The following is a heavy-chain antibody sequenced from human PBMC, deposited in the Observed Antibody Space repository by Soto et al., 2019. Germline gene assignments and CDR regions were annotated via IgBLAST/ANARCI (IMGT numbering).Heavy chain of an antibody. D-gene: IGHD2-8*01. CDR3: TKSRRGILMVYGFGGMDV. J-gene: IGHJ6*02. V-gene: IGHV3-13*05. Sequence: EVQLVEAGGGSVQPGESLRLSCAASGFSFRDYDMHWVRQPTGKGLEWVSGLGAADDPYYVASVKGRFTISRDSSSRTLYLQMNNLRGEDTAVYFCTKSRRGILMVYGFGGMDVWGQGTTVTVSS. CDR2: LGAADDP. CDR1: GFSFRDYD.